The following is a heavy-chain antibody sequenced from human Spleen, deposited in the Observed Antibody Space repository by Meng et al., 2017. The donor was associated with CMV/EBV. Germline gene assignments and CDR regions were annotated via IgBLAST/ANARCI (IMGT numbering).Heavy chain of an antibody. CDR2: INHSGST. V-gene: IGHV4-59*12. D-gene: IGHD2-21*02. CDR3: ASLQTEVTFDY. J-gene: IGHJ4*02. CDR1: GDSNSNYY. Sequence: QVQLQESGPGLVKPSETLSLTCPVSGDSNSNYYWSWIRQPAGKGLEWIGEINHSGSTNYNPSLKSRVTISVDTSKNQFSLKLSSVTAADTAVYYCASLQTEVTFDYWGQGTLVTVSS.